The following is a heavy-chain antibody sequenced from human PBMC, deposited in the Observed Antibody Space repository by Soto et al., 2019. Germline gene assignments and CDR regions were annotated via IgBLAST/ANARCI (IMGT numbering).Heavy chain of an antibody. Sequence: SETLSLTCTVSGGSISSGDYYWSWIRQPPGKGLEWIGYIYYSVSTYYNPSLKSRVTISVDTSKNQFSLKLSSVTAADTAVYYCARDNILGILYGGMDVWGQGTTVTVSS. D-gene: IGHD3-3*01. CDR2: IYYSVST. CDR3: ARDNILGILYGGMDV. V-gene: IGHV4-30-4*01. J-gene: IGHJ6*02. CDR1: GGSISSGDYY.